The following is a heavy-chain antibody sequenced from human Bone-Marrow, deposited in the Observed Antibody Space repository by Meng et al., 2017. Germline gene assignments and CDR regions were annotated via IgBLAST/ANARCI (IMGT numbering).Heavy chain of an antibody. CDR3: ARDGLGSSSLLPDY. CDR2: ISSSSSYI. J-gene: IGHJ4*02. CDR1: GFTFSSYS. D-gene: IGHD6-13*01. Sequence: GESLKISCAACGFTFSSYSMDWVRQAPGKGLEWVSSISSSSSYIYYADSVKGRFTISRDNAKNSLYLQMNSLRAEDTAVYYCARDGLGSSSLLPDYWGQGTLVTVSS. V-gene: IGHV3-21*01.